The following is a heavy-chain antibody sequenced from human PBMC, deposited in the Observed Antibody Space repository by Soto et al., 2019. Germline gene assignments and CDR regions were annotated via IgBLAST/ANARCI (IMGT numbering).Heavy chain of an antibody. CDR3: ARGGSGETWLDP. CDR1: GGSINSGGFY. J-gene: IGHJ5*02. CDR2: IFPSGST. Sequence: SETLCLTCTVSGGSINSGGFYWSWIRQLPEKGLEWIAYIFPSGSTSYNPSLRSRISISADTSKNQLSLSLTSVTVADTAVYYCARGGSGETWLDPWGQG. V-gene: IGHV4-31*03.